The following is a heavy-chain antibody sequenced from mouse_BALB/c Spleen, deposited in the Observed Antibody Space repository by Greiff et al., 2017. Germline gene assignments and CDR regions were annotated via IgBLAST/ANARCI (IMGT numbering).Heavy chain of an antibody. D-gene: IGHD2-4*01. V-gene: IGHV1S127*01. Sequence: QVQLQQPGAELVKPGASVKMSCKASGYTFTSYWMHWVKQRPGQGLEWIGVIDPSDSYTSYNQKFKGKATLTVDTSSSTAYMQLSSLTSEDSAVYYCTRSMITTRFAYWGQGTLVTVSA. CDR3: TRSMITTRFAY. J-gene: IGHJ3*01. CDR2: IDPSDSYT. CDR1: GYTFTSYW.